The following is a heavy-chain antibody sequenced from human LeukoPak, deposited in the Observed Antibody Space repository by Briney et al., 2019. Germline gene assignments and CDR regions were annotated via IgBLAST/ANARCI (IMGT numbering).Heavy chain of an antibody. CDR3: AMVATGTMADY. J-gene: IGHJ4*02. Sequence: PSETLSLTCTVSGVSISSYYWSWVRQPAGKGLEWIGRISSSGGTDYNPSLRSRVTMSVDTSKNQFSLKLSSVTAADTAVYYCAMVATGTMADYWGQGTLLTVSS. CDR1: GVSISSYY. D-gene: IGHD1-1*01. CDR2: ISSSGGT. V-gene: IGHV4-4*07.